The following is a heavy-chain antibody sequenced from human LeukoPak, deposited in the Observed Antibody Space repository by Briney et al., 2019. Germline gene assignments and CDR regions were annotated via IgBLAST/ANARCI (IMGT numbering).Heavy chain of an antibody. Sequence: PSQTLSLTCAVSGGSISSGGYSWSWIRQPPGKGLEWIGYIYHSGSTYYNPSLKSRVTISVDRSKNQFSLKLSSVTAADTAVYYCARRASRENYFDYWGQGTLVTVSS. CDR1: GGSISSGGYS. CDR2: IYHSGST. J-gene: IGHJ4*02. CDR3: ARRASRENYFDY. D-gene: IGHD5-24*01. V-gene: IGHV4-30-2*01.